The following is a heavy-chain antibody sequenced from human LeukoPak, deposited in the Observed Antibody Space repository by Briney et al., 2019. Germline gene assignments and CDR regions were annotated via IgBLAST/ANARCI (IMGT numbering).Heavy chain of an antibody. CDR1: EFTVSDNY. D-gene: IGHD6-13*01. J-gene: IGHJ4*02. CDR2: IYSGGST. V-gene: IGHV3-53*01. Sequence: PGGSLRLSCAASEFTVSDNYMRWVRQAPGKGLEWVSVIYSGGSTYYADSVKGRFTTSRDNSKNTLYLQMNSLRAEDTAVYYCAREYSSSRGDYWGQGTLVTVSS. CDR3: AREYSSSRGDY.